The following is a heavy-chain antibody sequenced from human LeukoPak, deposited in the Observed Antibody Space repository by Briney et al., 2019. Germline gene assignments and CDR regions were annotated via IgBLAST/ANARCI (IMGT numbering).Heavy chain of an antibody. J-gene: IGHJ4*02. CDR1: GFTFDDYA. CDR3: TTVLVATYPIDY. Sequence: GRSLRLSCAASGFTFDDYAMHWVRQAPGKGLEWVGRIKSKTDGGTTDYAAPVKGRFTISRDDSKNTLYLQMNSLKTEDTAVYYCTTVLVATYPIDYWGQGTLVTVSS. V-gene: IGHV3-15*01. D-gene: IGHD5-12*01. CDR2: IKSKTDGGTT.